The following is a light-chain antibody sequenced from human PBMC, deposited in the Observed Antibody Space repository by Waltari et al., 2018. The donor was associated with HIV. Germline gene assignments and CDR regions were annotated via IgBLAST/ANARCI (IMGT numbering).Light chain of an antibody. J-gene: IGKJ4*01. Sequence: DIALTPSPDTLSLSPGTRATLSSTASQSFTSGYLAWYQPRPGRTPRLVISGASSRATGIPDRFSGSGSGTHFTLTINGVEPEDFAVYFCQQYATSPELTFGGGTQLDIK. CDR1: QSFTSGY. CDR2: GAS. CDR3: QQYATSPELT. V-gene: IGKV3-20*01.